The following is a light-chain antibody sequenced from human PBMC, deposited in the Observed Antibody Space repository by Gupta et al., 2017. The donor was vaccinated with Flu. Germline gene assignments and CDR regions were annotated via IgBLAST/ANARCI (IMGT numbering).Light chain of an antibody. J-gene: IGLJ3*02. V-gene: IGLV3-1*01. CDR1: KLGDKY. CDR3: QAWDNTVWV. Sequence: SYELTQPPSVSVSPGQTASITCSGDKLGDKYTCWYHQKPGQSPVLVIYQDTKRPSGIPERFSGSNSGNTATLTISGTQALDEADYYCQAWDNTVWVFGGGTKLTVL. CDR2: QDT.